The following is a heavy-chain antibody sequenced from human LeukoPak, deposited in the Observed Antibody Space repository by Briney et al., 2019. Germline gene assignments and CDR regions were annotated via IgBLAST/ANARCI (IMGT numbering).Heavy chain of an antibody. CDR3: ARDRGIAAAGTGEWFDP. D-gene: IGHD6-13*01. CDR2: IYHSGST. CDR1: GGSISSGGYY. Sequence: PSETLSLTCTVSGGSISSGGYYWSWIRQPPGKGLGWIGYIYHSGSTYYNPSLKSRVTISVDRSKNQFSLKLSSVTAAATAVYYCARDRGIAAAGTGEWFDPWGQGTLVTVSS. J-gene: IGHJ5*02. V-gene: IGHV4-30-2*01.